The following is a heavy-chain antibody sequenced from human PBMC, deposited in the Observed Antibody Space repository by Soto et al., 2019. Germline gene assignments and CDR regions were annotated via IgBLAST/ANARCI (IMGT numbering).Heavy chain of an antibody. CDR3: AREWHDILTGYYIVPGSSFDY. D-gene: IGHD3-9*01. CDR2: ISSSSSTI. Sequence: PGGSLRLSCAASGFTFSSYSMNWVRQAPGRGLEWVSYISSSSSTIYYADSVKGRFTISRDNAKNSLYLQMNSLRVEDTAVYYCAREWHDILTGYYIVPGSSFDYWGQGTLVTVSS. V-gene: IGHV3-48*01. CDR1: GFTFSSYS. J-gene: IGHJ4*02.